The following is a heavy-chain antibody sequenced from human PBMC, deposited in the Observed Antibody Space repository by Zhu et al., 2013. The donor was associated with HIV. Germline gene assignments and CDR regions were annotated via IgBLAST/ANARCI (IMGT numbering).Heavy chain of an antibody. D-gene: IGHD2-15*01. CDR3: AREDRYCSGGSCYSIAFDY. J-gene: IGHJ3*02. Sequence: VQLQESGPGLVKPSETLSLTCTVSGGSISSSSYYWGWIRQPPGKGLEWIGSIYYSGSTYYNPSLKSRVTISVDTSKNQFSLKLSSVTAADTAVYYCAREDRYCSGGSCYSIAFDYLGPRGQWSPSPQ. CDR1: GGSISSSSYY. V-gene: IGHV4-39*07. CDR2: IYYSGST.